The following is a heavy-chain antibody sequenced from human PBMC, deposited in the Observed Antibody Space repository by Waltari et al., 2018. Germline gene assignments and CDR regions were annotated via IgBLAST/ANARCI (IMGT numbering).Heavy chain of an antibody. CDR2: ISGSGGST. D-gene: IGHD3-10*01. CDR3: AKDLGENWFDP. CDR1: GFTFSSYA. V-gene: IGHV3-23*01. J-gene: IGHJ5*02. Sequence: EVQLLESGGGLVQPGGSLRLSCAASGFTFSSYAMSWVRQAPGKGLEWVSAISGSGGSTYDADSVKGRLTISRENSKNTLYLQRNSLRAEDTAVYYCAKDLGENWFDPGGQGTLVTVSS.